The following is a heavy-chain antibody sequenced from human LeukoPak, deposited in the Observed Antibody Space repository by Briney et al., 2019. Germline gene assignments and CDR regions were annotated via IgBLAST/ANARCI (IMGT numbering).Heavy chain of an antibody. CDR1: GGSISSYY. D-gene: IGHD3-22*01. CDR2: FYYSGST. J-gene: IGHJ4*02. CDR3: ARASYSYDISGWVPFDY. Sequence: DPLSLTFTASGGSISSYYWSWFGQPPGKELKWIGIFYYSGSTTYNPSLKSRVTISGDTSENQFSLRLSSVTAADTAVYYCARASYSYDISGWVPFDYWGQGTLVTVSS. V-gene: IGHV4-59*08.